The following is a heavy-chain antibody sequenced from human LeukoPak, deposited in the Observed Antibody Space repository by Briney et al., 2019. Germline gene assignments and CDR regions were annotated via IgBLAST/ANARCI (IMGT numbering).Heavy chain of an antibody. Sequence: PGESLKISCKGSGYSFSNYWIGWVRQMPGKGLEWMGIIYPGDSDTRYNPSFQGQVTISADKSINTAYLQWSSLKASDTAMYYCARSTTVVTFNWFDLWGQGSLVTGSS. V-gene: IGHV5-51*03. CDR1: GYSFSNYW. J-gene: IGHJ5*02. D-gene: IGHD4-23*01. CDR2: IYPGDSDT. CDR3: ARSTTVVTFNWFDL.